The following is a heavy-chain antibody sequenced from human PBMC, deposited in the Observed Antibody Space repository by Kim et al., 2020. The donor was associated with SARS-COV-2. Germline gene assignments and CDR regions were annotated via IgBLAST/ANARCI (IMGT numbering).Heavy chain of an antibody. CDR1: GGSISSSSYY. Sequence: SETLSLTCTVSGGSISSSSYYWGWIRQPPGKGLEWIGSIYYSGSTYYNPSLKSRVTISVDTSKNQFSLKLSSVTAADTAVYYCARLSIFGALGFDPWGQGTLVTVSS. V-gene: IGHV4-39*01. D-gene: IGHD3-3*01. J-gene: IGHJ5*02. CDR2: IYYSGST. CDR3: ARLSIFGALGFDP.